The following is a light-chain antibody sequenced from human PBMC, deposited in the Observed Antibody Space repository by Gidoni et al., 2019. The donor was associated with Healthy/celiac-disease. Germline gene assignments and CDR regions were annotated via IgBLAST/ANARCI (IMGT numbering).Light chain of an antibody. CDR3: QQYDNLPYT. CDR1: QDISNY. J-gene: IGKJ2*01. CDR2: YAS. V-gene: IGKV1-33*01. Sequence: DIQMTQSPSSLSASVGDRVTITCHASQDISNYLNWYQQKPGKAPKLLIYYASNLETGVTSRFSGSGSGTDFTFTISSLQPEDIATYYCQQYDNLPYTFGQXTKLEIK.